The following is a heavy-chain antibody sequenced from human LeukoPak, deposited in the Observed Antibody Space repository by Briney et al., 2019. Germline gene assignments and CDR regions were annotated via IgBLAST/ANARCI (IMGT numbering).Heavy chain of an antibody. J-gene: IGHJ6*03. CDR2: ISYSSSTI. CDR3: ASGPTYYYYMDV. Sequence: GGSLRLSCAASGFTFSSYSMNWARQAPGKGLEWVSYISYSSSTIYYADSVKGRFTISRDNAKNSLYLQMNSLRAEDTAVYYCASGPTYYYYMDVWGKGTTVTISS. V-gene: IGHV3-48*04. CDR1: GFTFSSYS. D-gene: IGHD4-17*01.